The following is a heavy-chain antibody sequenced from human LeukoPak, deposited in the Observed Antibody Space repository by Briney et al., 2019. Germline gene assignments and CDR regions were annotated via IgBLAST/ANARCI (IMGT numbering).Heavy chain of an antibody. CDR1: GFTFSDHY. D-gene: IGHD3-22*01. Sequence: PGGSLRLSCAASGFTFSDHYMSWIRQAPGKGLEWVSYISSSGTTIYYADSVKGRFTISRDNAKNSLYLQMNSLRAEDTAVYYCARESYYYDSSGYYVYYFDYWGQGTLVTVSS. CDR3: ARESYYYDSSGYYVYYFDY. CDR2: ISSSGTTI. J-gene: IGHJ4*02. V-gene: IGHV3-11*01.